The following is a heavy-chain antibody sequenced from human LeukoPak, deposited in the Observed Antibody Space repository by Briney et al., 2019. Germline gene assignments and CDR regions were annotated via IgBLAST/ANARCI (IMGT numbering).Heavy chain of an antibody. CDR1: GFTFSSYA. J-gene: IGHJ6*03. Sequence: PGGSLRLSCAASGFTFSSYAMHWVRQAPGKGLEWVAVISYDGSNKYYADSVKGRFTISRDNSKNTLYLQMNSLRAEDTAVYYCARDGVEAAAGYYYYYYMDVWGKGTTVTVSS. CDR3: ARDGVEAAAGYYYYYYMDV. V-gene: IGHV3-30*04. D-gene: IGHD6-13*01. CDR2: ISYDGSNK.